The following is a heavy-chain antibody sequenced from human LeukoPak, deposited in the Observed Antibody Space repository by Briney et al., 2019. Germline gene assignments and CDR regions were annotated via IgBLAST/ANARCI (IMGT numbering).Heavy chain of an antibody. V-gene: IGHV1-24*01. Sequence: ASVKVSCKVSGYTLTELSMHWVRQAPGKGLEWMGGFDPEDGETIYAQKFQGRVTMTGDTSTDTAYMELSSLRSEDTAVYYCATDHGQQLVPSGAFDICGQGTMVTVSS. D-gene: IGHD6-13*01. CDR3: ATDHGQQLVPSGAFDI. CDR1: GYTLTELS. CDR2: FDPEDGET. J-gene: IGHJ3*02.